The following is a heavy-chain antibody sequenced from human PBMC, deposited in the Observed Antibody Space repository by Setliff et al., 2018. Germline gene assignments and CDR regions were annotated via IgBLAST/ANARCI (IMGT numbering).Heavy chain of an antibody. J-gene: IGHJ4*02. CDR1: GFTFSNYL. CDR3: ARVPYYGSGRPLDY. Sequence: GVLRLSCAASGFTFSNYLMSWVRQAPGKGLEWVANIKQDGSEKYYVDSVKGRFTISRDNAKNSLYLQMNSLRAEDTAVYYCARVPYYGSGRPLDYWGQGTLVTVSS. D-gene: IGHD3-10*01. V-gene: IGHV3-7*01. CDR2: IKQDGSEK.